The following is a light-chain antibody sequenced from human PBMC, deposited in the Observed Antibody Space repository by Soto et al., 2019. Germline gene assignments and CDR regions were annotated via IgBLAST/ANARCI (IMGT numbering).Light chain of an antibody. V-gene: IGLV1-40*01. Sequence: QSVLTQPPSVSGAPGQRVTISCTGSSSNIGAGYDVHWYQQLPGTAPKLLIYGNTNRPSGVPDRFSGSRSGTSASLAITGLQAEDDGDYYCQSNDSSLSGSSVFATGTKDTVL. CDR2: GNT. CDR3: QSNDSSLSGSSV. CDR1: SSNIGAGYD. J-gene: IGLJ1*01.